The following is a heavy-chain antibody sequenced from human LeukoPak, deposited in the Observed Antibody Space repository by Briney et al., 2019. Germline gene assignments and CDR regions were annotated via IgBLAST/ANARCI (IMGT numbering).Heavy chain of an antibody. CDR2: INPNSGGT. CDR3: ARVGYCSGGSCYSQGWFDP. J-gene: IGHJ5*02. D-gene: IGHD2-15*01. V-gene: IGHV1-2*02. Sequence: ASVKVSCKASGYTFTGYYMHWVRQAPGQGLERMGWINPNSGGTNYAQKFQGRVTMTRDTSISTAYMELSRLRSDDTAVYYCARVGYCSGGSCYSQGWFDPWGQGTLVTVSS. CDR1: GYTFTGYY.